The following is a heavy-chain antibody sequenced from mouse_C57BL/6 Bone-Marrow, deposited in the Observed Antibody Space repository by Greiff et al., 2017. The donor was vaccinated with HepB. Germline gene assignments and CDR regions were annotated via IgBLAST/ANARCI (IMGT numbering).Heavy chain of an antibody. D-gene: IGHD1-1*01. J-gene: IGHJ1*03. CDR2: IDPENGDT. CDR1: GFNIKDDY. CDR3: TPITTVVAPDWYFDV. Sequence: EVQLQQSGAELVRPGASVKLSYTASGFNIKDDYMHWVKQRPEQGLEWIGWIDPENGDTEYASKFQGKATITADTSSNTAYLQLSSLTSEDTAVYYCTPITTVVAPDWYFDVWGTGTTVTVSS. V-gene: IGHV14-4*01.